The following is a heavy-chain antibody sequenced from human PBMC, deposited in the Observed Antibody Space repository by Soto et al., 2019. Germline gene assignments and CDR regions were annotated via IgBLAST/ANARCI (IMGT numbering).Heavy chain of an antibody. V-gene: IGHV4-34*01. CDR3: AXGGYFDWLSPNYYGMDV. CDR2: INHSGST. CDR1: GGSFSGYY. D-gene: IGHD3-9*01. J-gene: IGHJ6*02. Sequence: SETLSLTCAVYGGSFSGYYWSWIRQPPGKGLEWIGEINHSGSTNYNPSLKSRVTISVDTSKNQFSLKLSSVTAADTAVYYCAXGGYFDWLSPNYYGMDVWGQGTTVTVSS.